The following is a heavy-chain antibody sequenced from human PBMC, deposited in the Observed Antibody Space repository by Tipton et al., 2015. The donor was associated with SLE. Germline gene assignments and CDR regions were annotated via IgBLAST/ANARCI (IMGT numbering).Heavy chain of an antibody. V-gene: IGHV4-59*11. CDR1: GGSISGHY. D-gene: IGHD2-15*01. Sequence: LRLSCTVSGGSISGHYWSWIRQPPGKGLEWIGYIYYSGSTNYNPSLKSRVTISVDTSNNQFSLILSSVTAADTAVYYCARDAHGYYSGWMDYWGQGTLVTVSS. CDR3: ARDAHGYYSGWMDY. J-gene: IGHJ4*02. CDR2: IYYSGST.